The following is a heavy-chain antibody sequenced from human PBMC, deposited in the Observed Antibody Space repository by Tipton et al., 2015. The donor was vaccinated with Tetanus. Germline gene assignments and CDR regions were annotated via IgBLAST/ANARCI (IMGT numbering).Heavy chain of an antibody. CDR2: IYYTGNT. CDR3: ARRLIQNWFDP. J-gene: IGHJ5*02. Sequence: TLSLTCTVSGGSIRSGGYYWTWIRKHPERGLEWLGYIYYTGNTYYNPSRKSRVTISVDTSKDQFSLKLTSVTAADTAVYYCARRLIQNWFDPWGQGTLVTVSS. D-gene: IGHD2-8*01. V-gene: IGHV4-31*03. CDR1: GGSIRSGGYY.